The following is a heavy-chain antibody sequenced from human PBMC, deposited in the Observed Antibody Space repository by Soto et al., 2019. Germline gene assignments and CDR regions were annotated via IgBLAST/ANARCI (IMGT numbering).Heavy chain of an antibody. CDR1: GGTFSSYA. J-gene: IGHJ5*02. Sequence: GXSVKDSCNACGGTFSSYAISWGRQAPGQGLEWMGGIIPIFGTANYAQKFQGRVTITADKSTSTAYMELSSLRSEDTAVYYCARFILTGYYLNWFDPWGQGTLVTVSS. CDR2: IIPIFGTA. CDR3: ARFILTGYYLNWFDP. D-gene: IGHD3-9*01. V-gene: IGHV1-69*06.